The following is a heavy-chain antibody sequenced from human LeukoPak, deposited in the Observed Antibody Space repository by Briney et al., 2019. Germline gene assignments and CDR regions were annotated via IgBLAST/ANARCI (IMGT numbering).Heavy chain of an antibody. CDR2: INPNSGGT. CDR1: GYTFTGYY. J-gene: IGHJ4*02. V-gene: IGHV1-2*04. D-gene: IGHD6-13*01. Sequence: GSSVKVSCKASGYTFTGYYMHGVRQAPGQGLDGMGLINPNSGGTHYAQKFQGWVTMNTDTSTSTAYMELRSLRSDDTAVYYCAREAYSSSWWVHFDYWGQGTLVTGSS. CDR3: AREAYSSSWWVHFDY.